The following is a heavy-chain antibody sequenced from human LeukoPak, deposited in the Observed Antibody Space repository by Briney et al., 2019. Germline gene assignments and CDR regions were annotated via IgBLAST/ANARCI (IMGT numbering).Heavy chain of an antibody. D-gene: IGHD3-22*01. J-gene: IGHJ2*01. CDR3: ATYYYDSSGYYYLVEIPWYFDL. CDR2: ISGSGGST. V-gene: IGHV3-23*01. CDR1: GFTFSSYA. Sequence: PGGSLRLSCAASGFTFSSYAMSWVRQAPGKGLEWVSAISGSGGSTYYEDSVKGRFTISRDNSKNTLYLQMNSLRAEDTAVYYCATYYYDSSGYYYLVEIPWYFDLWGRGTLVTVSS.